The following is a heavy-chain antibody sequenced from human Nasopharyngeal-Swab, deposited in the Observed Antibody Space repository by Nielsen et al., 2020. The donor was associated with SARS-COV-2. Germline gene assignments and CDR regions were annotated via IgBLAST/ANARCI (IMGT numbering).Heavy chain of an antibody. CDR1: GFTFNSYS. Sequence: GESLKISCEASGFTFNSYSMHWVRQAPGKGLEYVAAISGDGGGRYYGDSVRGRFTVSRDNSKNTLYLQMGSLSAEDMAVYYCGKAEKPAGAYYMDVWGKGTAGTVSS. CDR3: GKAEKPAGAYYMDV. D-gene: IGHD3-10*01. J-gene: IGHJ6*03. CDR2: ISGDGGGR. V-gene: IGHV3-64*02.